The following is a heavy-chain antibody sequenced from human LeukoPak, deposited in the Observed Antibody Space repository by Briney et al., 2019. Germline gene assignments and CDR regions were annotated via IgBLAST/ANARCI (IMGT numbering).Heavy chain of an antibody. Sequence: SVKVSCKASGGTFSSYAISWVRQAPGQGLEWMGRIISMLGRANYAQKFQGRVTITADKSTSTAYMELSSLRSEDTAVYYCARGPRYCSGGSCYPYYFDYWGQGTLVTVSS. J-gene: IGHJ4*02. CDR1: GGTFSSYA. CDR3: ARGPRYCSGGSCYPYYFDY. CDR2: IISMLGRA. V-gene: IGHV1-69*04. D-gene: IGHD2-15*01.